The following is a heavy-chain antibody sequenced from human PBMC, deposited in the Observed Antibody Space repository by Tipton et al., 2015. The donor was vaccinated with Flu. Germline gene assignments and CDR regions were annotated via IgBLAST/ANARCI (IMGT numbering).Heavy chain of an antibody. CDR3: GLSGSDEYYYYGMDV. CDR1: GGSFSGYF. V-gene: IGHV4-34*03. Sequence: TLSLTCAVYGGSFSGYFWSWIRQPPGKGLEWIGEINHGESANYNPSLKSRVTISVDTSKNQFSLKLSSVTAADTAVYYCGLSGSDEYYYYGMDVLGQGTTVTVS. J-gene: IGHJ6*02. CDR2: INHGESA. D-gene: IGHD1-26*01.